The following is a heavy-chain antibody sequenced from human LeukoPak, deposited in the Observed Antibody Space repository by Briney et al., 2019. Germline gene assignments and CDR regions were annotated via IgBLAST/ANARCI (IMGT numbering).Heavy chain of an antibody. CDR2: INTNTGNP. CDR1: GYTFTSYA. V-gene: IGHV7-4-1*02. J-gene: IGHJ4*02. CDR3: ASTYSGYDLAIDY. Sequence: ASVTVSCKASGYTFTSYAMNWVRQAPGQGLEWMGWINTNTGNPTYAQGFTGRFVFSLDTSVSTAYLQISSLKAEDTAVYYCASTYSGYDLAIDYWGQGTLVTVSS. D-gene: IGHD5-12*01.